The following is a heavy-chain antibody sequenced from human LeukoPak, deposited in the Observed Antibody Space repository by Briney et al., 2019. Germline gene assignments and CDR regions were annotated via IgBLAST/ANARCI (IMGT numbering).Heavy chain of an antibody. Sequence: GASVKVSCKASGYTFTSYGISWVRQAPGQGLEWMGWISAYNGNTNYAQKLQSRVTMTTGTSTSTAYMELRSLRSDDTAVYYCARGGGSGSQIHPGNWFDPWGQGTLVTVSS. V-gene: IGHV1-18*01. CDR2: ISAYNGNT. J-gene: IGHJ5*02. CDR1: GYTFTSYG. CDR3: ARGGGSGSQIHPGNWFDP. D-gene: IGHD6-19*01.